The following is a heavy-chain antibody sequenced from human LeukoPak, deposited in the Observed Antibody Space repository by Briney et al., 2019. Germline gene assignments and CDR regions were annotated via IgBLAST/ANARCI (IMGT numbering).Heavy chain of an antibody. V-gene: IGHV3-11*04. J-gene: IGHJ3*02. D-gene: IGHD3-10*01. CDR2: ITSSGSSI. Sequence: GGSLRLSCAASGLTFINACMSWVRQAPGKGLEWVSYITSSGSSIYYADSVKGRFTISRDNAKNSLNLRMNSLRAEDTAVYYCAREKYGTYGDTFDIWGQGTMVTVSS. CDR3: AREKYGTYGDTFDI. CDR1: GLTFINAC.